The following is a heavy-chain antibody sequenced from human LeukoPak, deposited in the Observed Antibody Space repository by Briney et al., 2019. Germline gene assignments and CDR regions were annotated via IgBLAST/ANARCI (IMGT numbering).Heavy chain of an antibody. CDR3: ARETGHGWLQLDPYYYYYYMDV. D-gene: IGHD5-24*01. CDR2: IYYSGST. Sequence: KPSETLSLTCTVSGGSISSSSYYWGWIRQPPGKGLEWIGSIYYSGSTDYNPSLKSRVTISVDTSKNQFSLKLSSVPAADTAVYYCARETGHGWLQLDPYYYYYYMDVWGKGTTVTISS. J-gene: IGHJ6*03. V-gene: IGHV4-39*07. CDR1: GGSISSSSYY.